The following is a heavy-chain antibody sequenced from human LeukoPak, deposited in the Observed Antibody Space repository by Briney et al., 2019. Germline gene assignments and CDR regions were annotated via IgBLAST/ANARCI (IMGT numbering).Heavy chain of an antibody. CDR2: IYHSGST. CDR3: AVNIVVVPAASFDY. D-gene: IGHD2-2*01. Sequence: SETLSPTCAVSGYSISSGYYWGWIRPPPGKGLEWIGSIYHSGSTYYNPSLNSRVTISVDTSKNQFSLKLSSVTAADTAVYYCAVNIVVVPAASFDYWGQGTLVTVSS. J-gene: IGHJ4*02. CDR1: GYSISSGYY. V-gene: IGHV4-38-2*01.